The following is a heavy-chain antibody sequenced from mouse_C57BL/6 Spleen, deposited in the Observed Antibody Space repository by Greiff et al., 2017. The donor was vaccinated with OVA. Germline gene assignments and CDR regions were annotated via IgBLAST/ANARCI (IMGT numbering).Heavy chain of an antibody. D-gene: IGHD4-1*02. CDR2: IRLKSDNYAT. CDR3: TWSTPEAMDY. J-gene: IGHJ4*01. V-gene: IGHV6-3*01. Sequence: DVMLVESGGGLVQPGGSMKLSCVASGFTFSNYWMNWVRQSPEKGLEWVAQIRLKSDNYATHYAESVKGRFTNSRDDSKSSVYLQMNNLRAEDTGIYYCTWSTPEAMDYWGQGTSVTVSS. CDR1: GFTFSNYW.